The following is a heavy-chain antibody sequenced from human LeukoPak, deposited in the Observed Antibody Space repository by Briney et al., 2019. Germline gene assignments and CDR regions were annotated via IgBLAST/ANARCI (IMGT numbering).Heavy chain of an antibody. J-gene: IGHJ4*02. Sequence: SETLSLTCAVYGGSFSGYYWSWIRQPPGKGLEWIGEINHSGSTNYNPSLKSRVTISVDTSKNQFSLKLSSVTAADTAVYYCARDLAYSSSPLDYWGQGTLVAVSS. D-gene: IGHD6-6*01. CDR1: GGSFSGYY. CDR2: INHSGST. CDR3: ARDLAYSSSPLDY. V-gene: IGHV4-34*01.